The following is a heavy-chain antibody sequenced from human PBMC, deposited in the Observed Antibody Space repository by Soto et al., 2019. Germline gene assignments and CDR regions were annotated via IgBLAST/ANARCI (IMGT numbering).Heavy chain of an antibody. Sequence: GGSLRLSCAASGFTFSDYYMSWIRQAPGKGLEWVSYISSSGSTIYYADSVKGRFTISRDNAKNSLYLQMNSLRAEDTAVYYCARDRKQLVEYYFDYWGQGTLVTVSS. CDR2: ISSSGSTI. D-gene: IGHD6-13*01. V-gene: IGHV3-11*01. CDR3: ARDRKQLVEYYFDY. CDR1: GFTFSDYY. J-gene: IGHJ4*02.